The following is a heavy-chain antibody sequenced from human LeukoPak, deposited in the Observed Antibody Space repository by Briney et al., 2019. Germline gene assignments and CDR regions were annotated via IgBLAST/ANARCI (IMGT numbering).Heavy chain of an antibody. J-gene: IGHJ5*02. CDR2: ISGSGGST. CDR1: GFTFSSYA. V-gene: IGHV3-23*01. Sequence: GGSLRLSCAASGFTFSSYAMSWVRQAPGKGLEWVSAISGSGGSTYYADSVKGRFTISRDNSKNTLYLQMNSLRAEDTAVYYCARTRGGAPNTGGWFDPWGQGTLVTVSS. CDR3: ARTRGGAPNTGGWFDP. D-gene: IGHD2-21*01.